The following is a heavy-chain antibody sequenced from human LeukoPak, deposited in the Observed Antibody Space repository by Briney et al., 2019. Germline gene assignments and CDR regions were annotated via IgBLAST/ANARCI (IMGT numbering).Heavy chain of an antibody. J-gene: IGHJ3*02. D-gene: IGHD6-19*01. CDR1: GFTFSGSA. Sequence: PGGSLRLSCAASGFTFSGSAMHWVRQASGKGLEWVGRIRSKANRYATAYAASVKGRFTIARDDSKNTAYLQMNSLKTEDTAVYYCTSIAVAGTEKSDAFDIWGQGTMVTVSS. CDR3: TSIAVAGTEKSDAFDI. CDR2: IRSKANRYAT. V-gene: IGHV3-73*01.